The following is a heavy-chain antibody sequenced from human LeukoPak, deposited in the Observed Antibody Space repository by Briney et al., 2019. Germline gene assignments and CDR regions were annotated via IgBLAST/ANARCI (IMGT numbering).Heavy chain of an antibody. CDR2: ISAYNGNT. Sequence: EASVKVSCKASGYTFTSYAIHWVRQAPGQGLEWMGWISAYNGNTNYAQKLQGRVTMTTDTSTSTAYMELRSLRSDDTAVYYCARSELYDSSGYFDYWGQGTLVTVSS. J-gene: IGHJ4*02. CDR1: GYTFTSYA. V-gene: IGHV1-18*01. CDR3: ARSELYDSSGYFDY. D-gene: IGHD3-22*01.